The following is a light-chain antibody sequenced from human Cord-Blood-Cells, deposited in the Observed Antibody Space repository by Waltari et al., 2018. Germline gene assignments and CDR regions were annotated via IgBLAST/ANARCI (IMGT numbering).Light chain of an antibody. V-gene: IGLV6-57*01. CDR2: EDN. CDR3: QSYDSSNVV. J-gene: IGLJ2*01. Sequence: NFMLPQPHSVSESPGKTVTIPCTRTRGSLASTPSQAYQQRPGSSPTTVIYEDNQRPSGVPDRFSGSIDSSSNSASLTISGLKTEDEADYYCQSYDSSNVVFGGGTKLTVL. CDR1: RGSLASTP.